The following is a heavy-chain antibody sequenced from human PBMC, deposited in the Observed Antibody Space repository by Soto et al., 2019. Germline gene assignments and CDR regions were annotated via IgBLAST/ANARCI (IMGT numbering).Heavy chain of an antibody. D-gene: IGHD5-12*01. V-gene: IGHV4-39*07. J-gene: IGHJ4*02. CDR3: ARKGLGIYDIFDY. CDR1: GGSIIGSYYY. Sequence: PSETLSLTCAVSGGSIIGSYYYWVWLRQSPGKGPEWIGSVFYTGFTSYNPSLESRVSMSLDTSKNQFSLVLTSVTAADTAVYYCARKGLGIYDIFDYWGQGALVTVSS. CDR2: VFYTGFT.